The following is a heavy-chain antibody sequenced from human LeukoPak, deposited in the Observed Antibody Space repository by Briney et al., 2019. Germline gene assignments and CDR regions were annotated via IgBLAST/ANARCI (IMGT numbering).Heavy chain of an antibody. J-gene: IGHJ3*02. Sequence: PGGSLRLSCAVSGFTVSSHYITWDRQAPGKGLEWVSLIYSGGAIYYADSVRGRFTLSRDNSKNTVYLQINSLRVEDTAMYYCANVGAFNIWGQGTMVTVSS. V-gene: IGHV3-66*01. CDR1: GFTVSSHY. CDR3: ANVGAFNI. CDR2: IYSGGAI.